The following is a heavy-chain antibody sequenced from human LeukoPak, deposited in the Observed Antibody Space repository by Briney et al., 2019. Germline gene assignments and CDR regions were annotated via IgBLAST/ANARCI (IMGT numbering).Heavy chain of an antibody. CDR3: ESRLRHFEGSHDY. V-gene: IGHV3-30-3*01. CDR2: ISYDGSNK. J-gene: IGHJ4*02. CDR1: GFTFNSYP. D-gene: IGHD3-3*02. Sequence: GGSLKTLWAAPGFTFNSYPIHSGSQAPGKGLEWVAVISYDGSNKYYADSVKGRFTISRDNSKNTMYLQMNSLRAEDTAVYYCESRLRHFEGSHDYWGQEALVVTVSS.